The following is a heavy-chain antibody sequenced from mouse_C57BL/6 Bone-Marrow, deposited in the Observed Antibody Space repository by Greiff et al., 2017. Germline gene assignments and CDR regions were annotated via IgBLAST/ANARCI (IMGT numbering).Heavy chain of an antibody. D-gene: IGHD1-1*01. Sequence: QVQLQQPGAELVKPGASVKLSCKASGYTFTSYWMQWVKQRPGQGLEWIGEINPSDSYTNYNQKVKGKATLTVDTSSSTAYMQLSSMTSEDSAVYYCARGGDYYGPYQGFAYWGQGTLVTVSA. CDR2: INPSDSYT. J-gene: IGHJ3*01. V-gene: IGHV1-50*01. CDR1: GYTFTSYW. CDR3: ARGGDYYGPYQGFAY.